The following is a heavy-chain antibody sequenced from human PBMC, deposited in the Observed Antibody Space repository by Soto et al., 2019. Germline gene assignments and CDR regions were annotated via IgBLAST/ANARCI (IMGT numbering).Heavy chain of an antibody. CDR2: INPSGGST. D-gene: IGHD6-13*01. CDR3: AREGQLVPAFDI. CDR1: GYTFTSYY. J-gene: IGHJ3*02. Sequence: QVQLVQSGAEVKKPGASVKVSCKASGYTFTSYYMHWVRQAPGQGLEWMGIINPSGGSTSYAQKFQGRVTMTRDTSTSTVYMELSSLRSEDTAVYSCAREGQLVPAFDIWGQGTMVTVSS. V-gene: IGHV1-46*01.